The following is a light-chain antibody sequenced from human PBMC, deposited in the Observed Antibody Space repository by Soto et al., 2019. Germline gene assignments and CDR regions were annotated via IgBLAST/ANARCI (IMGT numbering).Light chain of an antibody. CDR3: AAWDVSLNAVV. Sequence: QSVLTQSPSASGTPGQRVTISCSGSSSNIGSNSVNWYQQLPGTAPKLLMDGNNQRPSGVPDRFSGSKSGTSASLASSGLQSEDEADYYCAAWDVSLNAVVFGGGTKLTVL. J-gene: IGLJ2*01. CDR2: GNN. CDR1: SSNIGSNS. V-gene: IGLV1-44*01.